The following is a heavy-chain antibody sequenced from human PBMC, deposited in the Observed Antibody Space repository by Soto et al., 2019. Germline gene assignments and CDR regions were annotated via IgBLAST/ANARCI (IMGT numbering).Heavy chain of an antibody. J-gene: IGHJ3*02. D-gene: IGHD3-22*01. CDR3: ATVSTPFDLSAYSYLSAFGM. CDR2: IVPIFGTA. CDR1: GGTFSSYA. Sequence: SVKVSCKASGGTFSSYAISWVRQAPGQGLEWMGGIVPIFGTAIYAQKFQGRVTMTADESTSTAYMELSSLRSEDTAVYYCATVSTPFDLSAYSYLSAFGMWGQGTMVTVSS. V-gene: IGHV1-69*13.